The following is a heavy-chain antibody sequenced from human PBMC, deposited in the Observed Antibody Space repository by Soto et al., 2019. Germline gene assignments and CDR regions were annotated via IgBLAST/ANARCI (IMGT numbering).Heavy chain of an antibody. D-gene: IGHD2-15*01. CDR3: ARHIAVPTTRGFDH. CDR1: GGSISSTNW. Sequence: QVQLQESGPGLVKPSGTLSLTCAVSGGSISSTNWWSWVRQPPGEGLEWIGEIYHSGTTNYNPSLESRVTISMDTSKNQLSLRLGSVTAADTAVYFCARHIAVPTTRGFDHWGQGTLVTVSS. V-gene: IGHV4-4*02. J-gene: IGHJ4*02. CDR2: IYHSGTT.